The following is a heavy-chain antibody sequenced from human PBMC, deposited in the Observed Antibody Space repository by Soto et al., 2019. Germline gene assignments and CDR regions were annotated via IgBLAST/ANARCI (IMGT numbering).Heavy chain of an antibody. Sequence: SETLSLTCTVSGGSISSDGYYWSWIRQHPGKGLEWIGYIYYSGSTYYNPSLKSRVTISVDTSKNQFSLKLSSVTAADTAVYYCARDPSPDYYYCGMDVWGQGTTVTVSS. V-gene: IGHV4-31*03. J-gene: IGHJ6*02. CDR1: GGSISSDGYY. CDR3: ARDPSPDYYYCGMDV. CDR2: IYYSGST.